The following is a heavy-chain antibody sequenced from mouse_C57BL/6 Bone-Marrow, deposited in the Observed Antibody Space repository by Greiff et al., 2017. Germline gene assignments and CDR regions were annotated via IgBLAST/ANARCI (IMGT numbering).Heavy chain of an antibody. CDR1: GYTFTSYW. D-gene: IGHD3-2*02. CDR2: IHPNSGST. Sequence: QVQLQQPGAELVKPGASVKLSCKASGYTFTSYWMHWVKQRPGQGLEWIGMIHPNSGSTNYNEKFKRKATLTVDKSSSTAYMQLSSLTSEDSAVYYCARSMTAQAHYYAMDYWGQGTSVTVSS. V-gene: IGHV1-64*01. CDR3: ARSMTAQAHYYAMDY. J-gene: IGHJ4*01.